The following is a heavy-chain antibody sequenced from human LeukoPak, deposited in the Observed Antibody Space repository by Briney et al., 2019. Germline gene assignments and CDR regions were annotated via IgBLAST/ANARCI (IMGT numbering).Heavy chain of an antibody. V-gene: IGHV4-30-4*01. CDR2: IYYSGST. D-gene: IGHD2-15*01. CDR1: GGSISSGDYY. Sequence: PSETLSLTCTVSGGSISSGDYYWSWIRQPPGKGLEWIGYIYYSGSTYYNPSLKSRVTISVDTSKNQFSLKLSSVTAADTAVYYCARPQLPLSGFDYWGQGTLVTVSS. J-gene: IGHJ4*02. CDR3: ARPQLPLSGFDY.